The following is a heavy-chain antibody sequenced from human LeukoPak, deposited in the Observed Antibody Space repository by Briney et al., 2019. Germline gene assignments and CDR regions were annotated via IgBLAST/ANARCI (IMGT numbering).Heavy chain of an antibody. CDR2: IIPIFGTA. Sequence: SVKVSCKASGCTFSSYAISWVRQAPGQGLESMGGIIPIFGTANYAHKFQGRVTITADESTSTAYMELSSLRSEDKAVYYCARAVEMATIHYYYYYYMDVWGKGTTVTVSS. D-gene: IGHD5-24*01. CDR3: ARAVEMATIHYYYYYYMDV. J-gene: IGHJ6*03. V-gene: IGHV1-69*13. CDR1: GCTFSSYA.